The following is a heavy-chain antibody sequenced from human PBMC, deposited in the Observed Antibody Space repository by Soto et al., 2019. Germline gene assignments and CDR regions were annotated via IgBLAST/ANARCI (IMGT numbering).Heavy chain of an antibody. V-gene: IGHV3-9*01. CDR1: GLTFDDHA. CDR3: VNDWVGEGLEYFYGVDV. D-gene: IGHD4-17*01. CDR2: ISWNGGRT. J-gene: IGHJ6*02. Sequence: QPGGSLRLSCAASGLTFDDHAMHWVRQAPGKGLEWVSGISWNGGRTAYADSVKGRFTISRDNAKNSLYLQMNSLRVEDTALYYCVNDWVGEGLEYFYGVDVWGHGTTVTVSS.